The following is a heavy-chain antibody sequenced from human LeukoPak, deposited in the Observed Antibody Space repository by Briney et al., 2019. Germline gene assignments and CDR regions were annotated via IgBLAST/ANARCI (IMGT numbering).Heavy chain of an antibody. CDR3: ARLVSAAFDI. CDR2: ICYSGST. J-gene: IGHJ3*02. Sequence: SETLSLTCTVSGGSISSYYWSWIRQPPGKGLERIGYICYSGSTNYNPSLKSRVTISVDTSKNQFPLKLSSVTAADTAVYYCARLVSAAFDIWGQGTMVTVSS. CDR1: GGSISSYY. V-gene: IGHV4-59*01.